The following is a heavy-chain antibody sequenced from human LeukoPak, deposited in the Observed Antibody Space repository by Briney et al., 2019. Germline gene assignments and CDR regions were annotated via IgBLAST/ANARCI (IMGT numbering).Heavy chain of an antibody. Sequence: TGGSLRLSXAASGFTFSSYAMSWVRQAPGKGLEWVSAISGSGGSTYIADSVKGRFTISRDSSKNTVYLQMNSLRAEDTAVYYCAKGRACSSTSCYRGFFDYWGQGTLVTVSS. CDR1: GFTFSSYA. J-gene: IGHJ4*02. CDR3: AKGRACSSTSCYRGFFDY. V-gene: IGHV3-23*01. CDR2: ISGSGGST. D-gene: IGHD2-2*02.